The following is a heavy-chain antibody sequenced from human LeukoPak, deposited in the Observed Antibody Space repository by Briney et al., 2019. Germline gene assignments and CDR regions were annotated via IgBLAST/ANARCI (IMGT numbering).Heavy chain of an antibody. CDR1: GFTFSSYA. J-gene: IGHJ3*02. Sequence: GGSLRLSCAASGFTFSSYAMTWVRQAPGKGLEWVSSIYSAGATHYAESVKGRFTISRDNSKNTLYLQMNSLRAEDMAVYYCARIEWERLGRAFDIWGQGTMVTVSS. CDR2: IYSAGAT. CDR3: ARIEWERLGRAFDI. D-gene: IGHD1-26*01. V-gene: IGHV3-53*01.